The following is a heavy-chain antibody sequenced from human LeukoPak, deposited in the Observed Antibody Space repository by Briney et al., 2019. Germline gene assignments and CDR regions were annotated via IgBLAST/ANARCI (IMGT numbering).Heavy chain of an antibody. Sequence: PEGSLRLSCAASGFTVSSNYMSWVRQAPGKGLEWVSVIYSGGSTYYADSVKGRFTISRDNSKNTLYLQMNSLRAEDTAVYYCARDRDSSGWRAYFDYWGQGTLVTVSS. D-gene: IGHD6-19*01. CDR3: ARDRDSSGWRAYFDY. CDR2: IYSGGST. V-gene: IGHV3-53*01. J-gene: IGHJ4*02. CDR1: GFTVSSNY.